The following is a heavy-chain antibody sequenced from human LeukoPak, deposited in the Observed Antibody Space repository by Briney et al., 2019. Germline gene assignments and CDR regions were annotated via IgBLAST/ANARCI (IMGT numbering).Heavy chain of an antibody. V-gene: IGHV3-30*02. CDR2: IPYDGNNK. CDR1: RFTFSSYG. Sequence: PGGSLRPSCAASRFTFSSYGMHWVRQAPGKGLEWVAFIPYDGNNKYYADSVKGRFTISRDNSKNALYLQMNSLRAEDTAVYYCVKDGDDSGSYLVYWGREPWSPSPQ. J-gene: IGHJ4*02. CDR3: VKDGDDSGSYLVY. D-gene: IGHD1-26*01.